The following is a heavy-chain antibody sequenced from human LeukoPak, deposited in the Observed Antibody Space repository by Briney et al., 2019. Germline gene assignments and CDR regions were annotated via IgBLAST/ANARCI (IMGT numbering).Heavy chain of an antibody. CDR2: IRSKTYSEAT. Sequence: GGSLRLSCTVSGFTFGDYAMTWFRQAPGKGLEWVGFIRSKTYSEATEYAASVKGRFTISRDDSKSIAYLQVNSLKAEGTAVYYCSRGLRFPDVWGKGTTVIVSS. D-gene: IGHD3-3*01. CDR3: SRGLRFPDV. CDR1: GFTFGDYA. V-gene: IGHV3-49*03. J-gene: IGHJ6*04.